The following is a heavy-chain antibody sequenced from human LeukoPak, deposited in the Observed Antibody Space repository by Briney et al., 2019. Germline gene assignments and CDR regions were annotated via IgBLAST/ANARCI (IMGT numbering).Heavy chain of an antibody. D-gene: IGHD3-22*01. CDR1: GYTFTSYY. V-gene: IGHV1-46*01. Sequence: ASVKVSCKASGYTFTSYYMHWVRQAPGQGLEWMGIINPSGGSTSYAQKFQGRVTMTRDMSTSTVYMELSSPRSEDTTVYYCARSYDSSGYNAYIDYWGQGTLVTVSS. CDR3: ARSYDSSGYNAYIDY. CDR2: INPSGGST. J-gene: IGHJ4*02.